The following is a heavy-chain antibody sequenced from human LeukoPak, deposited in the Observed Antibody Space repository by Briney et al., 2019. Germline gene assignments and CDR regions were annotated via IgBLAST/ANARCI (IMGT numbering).Heavy chain of an antibody. V-gene: IGHV3-53*01. CDR2: LYSDGST. CDR1: GFTVSRNY. CDR3: ARAPHGDNGYTAEVADY. D-gene: IGHD3-16*01. Sequence: LTGGSLRLSCAASGFTVSRNYMSWVRQAPGKGLEWVSVLYSDGSTYHADSVKGRFTISRDSSKNTLYLQMNSLRAEDTAVYYCARAPHGDNGYTAEVADYWGQGTLVTVSS. J-gene: IGHJ4*02.